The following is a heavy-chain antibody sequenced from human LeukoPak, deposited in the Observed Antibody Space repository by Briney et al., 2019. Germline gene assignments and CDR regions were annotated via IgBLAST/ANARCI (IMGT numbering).Heavy chain of an antibody. J-gene: IGHJ3*02. D-gene: IGHD2-21*02. CDR1: GFTFSRYW. CDR3: ARDSEGCVGDCYPDAFDI. CDR2: IKKDGSEK. Sequence: GGSLRLSCAASGFTFSRYWMSWVRQAPGKGLEWVANIKKDGSEKYYVDSVKGRFTISRDNAKNSLYLQMNSLRAEDTAVYYCARDSEGCVGDCYPDAFDIWGQGTMVTVSS. V-gene: IGHV3-7*01.